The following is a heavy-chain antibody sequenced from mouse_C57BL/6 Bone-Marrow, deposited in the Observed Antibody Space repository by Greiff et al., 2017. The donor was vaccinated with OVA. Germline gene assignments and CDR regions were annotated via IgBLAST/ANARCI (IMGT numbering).Heavy chain of an antibody. CDR3: IPLYCCYSPSAMDY. V-gene: IGHV10-3*01. D-gene: IGHD2-12*01. CDR1: GFTFNTYA. Sequence: EVHLVESGGGLVQPKGSLKLSCAASGFTFNTYAMHWVRQAPGKGLEWVARLRSKSSNYATYYADSVKDRFTISRDDSQSMIYLQMNNLRSEVTSLYSFIPLYCCYSPSAMDYWGQGTSVTVSS. CDR2: LRSKSSNYAT. J-gene: IGHJ4*01.